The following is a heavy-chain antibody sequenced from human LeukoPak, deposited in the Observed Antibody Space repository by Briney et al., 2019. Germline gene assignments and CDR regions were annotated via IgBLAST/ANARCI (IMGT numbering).Heavy chain of an antibody. D-gene: IGHD3-10*01. V-gene: IGHV4-4*07. J-gene: IGHJ4*02. CDR3: ARVITMVREETFDY. Sequence: SETLSLTCTVSGGSISSYYWSWIRQPAGKGLEWIGRIYTSGSTNYNPSLKSRVTMSVDTSKNQFSLKLSSVTAADTAVYYCARVITMVREETFDYWGQGTLVTVSS. CDR1: GGSISSYY. CDR2: IYTSGST.